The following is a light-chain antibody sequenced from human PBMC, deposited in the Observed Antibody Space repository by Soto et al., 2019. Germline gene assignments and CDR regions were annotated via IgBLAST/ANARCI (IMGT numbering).Light chain of an antibody. J-gene: IGKJ3*01. CDR3: QPYNDWPPLFT. CDR2: GAY. CDR1: QPVGSY. V-gene: IGKV3-15*01. Sequence: EIVMTQSPASLSVSPGERATLSCRASQPVGSYLAWYQQKPGQAPRLLIYGAYTRATGVPARFSGSGSGTEFTLTISSLQSEDFALYFCQPYNDWPPLFTFGPGTKLGIK.